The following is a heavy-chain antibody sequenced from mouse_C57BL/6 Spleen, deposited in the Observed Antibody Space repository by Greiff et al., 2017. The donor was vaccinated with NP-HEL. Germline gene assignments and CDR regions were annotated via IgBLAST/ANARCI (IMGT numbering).Heavy chain of an antibody. CDR1: GFTFSSYA. D-gene: IGHD1-1*01. Sequence: EVKLMESGGGLVKPGGSLKLSCAASGFTFSSYAMSWVRQTPEKRLEWVATISDGGSYTYYPDNVQGRFTISSDNAKNNLYLQMSHLKSDDTAMYYCARERGTVFGYWGQGTTLTVSS. CDR2: ISDGGSYT. CDR3: ARERGTVFGY. V-gene: IGHV5-4*01. J-gene: IGHJ2*01.